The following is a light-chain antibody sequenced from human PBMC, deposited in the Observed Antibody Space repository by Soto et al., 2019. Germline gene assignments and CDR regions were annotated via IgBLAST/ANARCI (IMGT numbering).Light chain of an antibody. CDR1: SSNIGAGYD. CDR3: QSYDSSLSAL. CDR2: GNI. J-gene: IGLJ3*02. Sequence: QSVLTQTPSVSGAPGQRVTISCTGSSSNIGAGYDVNWYQQLPGTAPKLLIYGNINRPSGVPDRFSGSKSGTSASLAISGLQAEDEADYYCQSYDSSLSALFGGGTKLTVL. V-gene: IGLV1-40*01.